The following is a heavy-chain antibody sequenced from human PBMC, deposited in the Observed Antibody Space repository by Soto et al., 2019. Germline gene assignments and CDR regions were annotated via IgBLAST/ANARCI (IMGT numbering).Heavy chain of an antibody. CDR1: GFTFDDYA. V-gene: IGHV3-9*01. CDR3: VRSKGGYSYGTPFDY. D-gene: IGHD5-18*01. J-gene: IGHJ4*02. CDR2: ISWNSGNI. Sequence: PGGSLRLSCAASGFTFDDYAMYWVRQVLGKGLEWVSSISWNSGNIGYADSVKGRFTTSRDNAENPLYLQMNSLRPEDTALYYCVRSKGGYSYGTPFDYWGQGTLVTVS.